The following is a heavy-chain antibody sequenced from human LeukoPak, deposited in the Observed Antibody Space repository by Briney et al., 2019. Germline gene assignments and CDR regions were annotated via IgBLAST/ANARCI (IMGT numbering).Heavy chain of an antibody. CDR3: ARGDYGGEGWFDP. V-gene: IGHV1-2*02. J-gene: IGHJ5*02. CDR2: INPTSGGR. Sequence: RASVKVSCKASGYTFTGYYVHWVRQAPGQGLEWMGWINPTSGGRNYADKFQGRVILSRDMSITTAYLDLTRLTADDTAVYYCARGDYGGEGWFDPWGQGTLVTVSS. CDR1: GYTFTGYY. D-gene: IGHD4-23*01.